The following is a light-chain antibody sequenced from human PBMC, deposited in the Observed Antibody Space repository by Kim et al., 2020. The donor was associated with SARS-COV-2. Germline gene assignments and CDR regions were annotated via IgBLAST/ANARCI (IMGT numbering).Light chain of an antibody. V-gene: IGKV4-1*01. CDR2: WAS. J-gene: IGKJ2*01. CDR3: QQYHSSPYT. Sequence: RATINCKASQKLLYPSNPETYLAWYQQKPGQPPKLLIYWASTRESGVPDRFSGSGSGTDFTLTISSLQAEDVAVYYCQQYHSSPYTFGQGTKLEIK. CDR1: QKLLYPSNPETY.